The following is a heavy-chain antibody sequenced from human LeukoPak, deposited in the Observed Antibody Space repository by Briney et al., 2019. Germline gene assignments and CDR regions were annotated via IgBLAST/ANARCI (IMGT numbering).Heavy chain of an antibody. CDR3: AKDVSYYYDSSGYFR. CDR1: GFTFSSYA. D-gene: IGHD3-22*01. J-gene: IGHJ3*01. CDR2: ISGSGGST. V-gene: IGHV3-23*01. Sequence: GGSLRLSCAASGFTFSSYAMSWVRQAPGKGLEWVSAISGSGGSTYYADSVKGRFTISRDDSKNTLYLQMNSLRAEDTAVYYCAKDVSYYYDSSGYFRWGQGTMVTVSS.